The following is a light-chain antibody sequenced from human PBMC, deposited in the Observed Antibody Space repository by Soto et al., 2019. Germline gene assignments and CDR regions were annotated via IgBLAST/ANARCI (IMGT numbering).Light chain of an antibody. CDR3: QQYNNWPPIT. CDR1: QSVGNN. CDR2: YAS. J-gene: IGKJ5*01. Sequence: EVMMTQSPATLSVSPGDTATLSCRASQSVGNNLACYQQKPGQAPRLLMYYASTRATDVPAKFSGSGSGTEFTLTISSLQSEDFAVYYCQQYNNWPPITFGQGTRLEIK. V-gene: IGKV3-15*01.